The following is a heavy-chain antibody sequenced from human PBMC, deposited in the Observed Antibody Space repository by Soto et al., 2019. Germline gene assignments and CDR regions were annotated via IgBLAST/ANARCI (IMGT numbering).Heavy chain of an antibody. CDR2: IFPDDSDT. D-gene: IGHD3-16*01. CDR3: FRGGVTSRTFDY. V-gene: IGHV5-51*01. J-gene: IGHJ4*02. Sequence: YWSWIRQPPGKGLEWMGIIFPDDSDTRYSPSFQGHVTISVDKSISTAYVQWSSLKASDSAIYYCFRGGVTSRTFDYWGQGTLVTVSS. CDR1: YW.